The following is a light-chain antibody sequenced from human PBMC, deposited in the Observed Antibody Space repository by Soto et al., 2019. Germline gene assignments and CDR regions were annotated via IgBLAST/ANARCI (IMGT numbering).Light chain of an antibody. CDR1: SSDVGGYNY. CDR3: CSYAGSYSYG. J-gene: IGLJ1*01. Sequence: QSVLTQPPSASGSPGQSVTISCTGTSSDVGGYNYVSWYQQHPGKAPKLMIYDVSKRPSGVPDRFSGSKSGNTASLTISGLQAEDEADYYCCSYAGSYSYGFGTGTKVTVL. CDR2: DVS. V-gene: IGLV2-11*01.